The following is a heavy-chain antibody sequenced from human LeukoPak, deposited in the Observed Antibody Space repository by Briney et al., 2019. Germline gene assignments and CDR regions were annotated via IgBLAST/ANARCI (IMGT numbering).Heavy chain of an antibody. J-gene: IGHJ4*02. CDR3: ARSHYDFWSGYFDY. D-gene: IGHD3-3*01. CDR1: GGSISSYY. V-gene: IGHV4-59*01. Sequence: SETLSLTCTVSGGSISSYYWSWIRQPPGKGLEWIGYIYYSGSTNYNPSLKSRVTISVDTSKNQFSLKLSSVTAADTAVYYCARSHYDFWSGYFDYWGQGTLVTVSS. CDR2: IYYSGST.